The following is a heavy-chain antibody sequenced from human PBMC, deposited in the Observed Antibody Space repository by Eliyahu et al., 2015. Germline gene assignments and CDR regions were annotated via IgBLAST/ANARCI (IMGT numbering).Heavy chain of an antibody. J-gene: IGHJ4*02. V-gene: IGHV3-23*01. D-gene: IGHD6-19*01. CDR2: ISNTGDRT. CDR3: VTNGGAVRGASDN. CDR1: QFPFNANA. Sequence: EVQFLESGGGLVQPGGSLTLSCEITQFPFNANAMTWVRQSPGKGLEWVSSISNTGDRTFYADAVKGRFTISRDNSKNTLHLQVNGLRVDDTAIYYCVTNGGAVRGASDNWGQGTPVTVSS.